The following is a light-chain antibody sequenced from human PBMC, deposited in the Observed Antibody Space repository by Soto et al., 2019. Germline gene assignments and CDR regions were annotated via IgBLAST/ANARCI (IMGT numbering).Light chain of an antibody. CDR3: QQYNSYSWT. CDR2: DAS. CDR1: QSISSW. Sequence: DIHMTQSPSTLSASVGDRVTITCRASQSISSWLAWYQQKPGKPPKLLIYDASSLERGVPSRFSGSGSGTEFTLTISSLQPDDFATYYCQQYNSYSWTFGQGTKVDIK. V-gene: IGKV1-5*01. J-gene: IGKJ1*01.